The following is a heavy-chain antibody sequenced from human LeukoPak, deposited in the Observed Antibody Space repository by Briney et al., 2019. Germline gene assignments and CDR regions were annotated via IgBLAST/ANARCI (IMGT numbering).Heavy chain of an antibody. CDR2: INPGIGNT. D-gene: IGHD3-9*01. CDR3: ARAGYRHDAFDI. J-gene: IGHJ3*02. CDR1: GFTFTTHA. V-gene: IGHV1-3*01. Sequence: ASVKVSCKASGFTFTTHAIHWVRQAPGQRLEWMGWINPGIGNTKSSQKFQGRVTITRDTSASTAYMELRSLRSDDTAVYYCARAGYRHDAFDIWGQGTMVTVSS.